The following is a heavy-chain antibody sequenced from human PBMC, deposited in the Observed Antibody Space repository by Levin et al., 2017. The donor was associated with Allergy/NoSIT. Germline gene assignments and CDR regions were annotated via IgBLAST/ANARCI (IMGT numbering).Heavy chain of an antibody. V-gene: IGHV2-70*11. Sequence: QTLSLTCTFSGFSLTTSGMCVSWIRQPPGQALEWLARIDWDDDKYYSTSLKTRLTISKDTSKNQVVLTMTNMDPVDTATYYCARIPHLGYNYGFYYGMDVWGQGTTVTVSS. D-gene: IGHD5-18*01. J-gene: IGHJ6*02. CDR2: IDWDDDK. CDR3: ARIPHLGYNYGFYYGMDV. CDR1: GFSLTTSGMC.